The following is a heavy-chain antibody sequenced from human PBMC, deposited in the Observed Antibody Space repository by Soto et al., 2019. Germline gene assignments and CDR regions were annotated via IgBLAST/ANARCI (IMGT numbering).Heavy chain of an antibody. CDR3: ARESRYSSVDY. CDR1: GGSISSYY. D-gene: IGHD6-19*01. J-gene: IGHJ4*02. Sequence: PSGTLSLTCTVSGGSISSYYWSWIRQPPGKGLEWIEYIYYSGSTNYNPSLKSRVTISVDTSKNQFSLKLSSVTAADTAVYYCARESRYSSVDYWGQGTLVTVSS. V-gene: IGHV4-59*01. CDR2: IYYSGST.